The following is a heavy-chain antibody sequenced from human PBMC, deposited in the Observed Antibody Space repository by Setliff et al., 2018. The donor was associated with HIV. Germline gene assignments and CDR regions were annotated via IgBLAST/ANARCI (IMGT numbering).Heavy chain of an antibody. CDR1: GNTFSSYG. Sequence: SVKVSCKASGNTFSSYGITWVRQAPGQGLEWMGGTTPLLGTTNYAQKFQGRVTITTDEPTNTVYMELSGLRSEDTAVYYCAKLLPAADMAREIDSWGQGTLVTVS. CDR2: TTPLLGTT. J-gene: IGHJ4*02. V-gene: IGHV1-69*05. CDR3: AKLLPAADMAREIDS. D-gene: IGHD2-2*01.